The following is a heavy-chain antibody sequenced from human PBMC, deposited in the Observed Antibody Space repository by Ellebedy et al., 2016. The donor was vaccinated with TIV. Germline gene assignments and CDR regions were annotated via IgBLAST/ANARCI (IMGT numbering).Heavy chain of an antibody. CDR3: ARGGAGFDSMNRELSFDS. V-gene: IGHV1-3*04. D-gene: IGHD1-26*01. Sequence: ASVKVSCXASGHTFTSYGIHWVRQAPGQRLEWMGWINTGNGNTKYSQRLQGRVTITRDTSATTAYMELSGLMSEDTAVYYCARGGAGFDSMNRELSFDSWGQGTLVTVSS. J-gene: IGHJ4*02. CDR2: INTGNGNT. CDR1: GHTFTSYG.